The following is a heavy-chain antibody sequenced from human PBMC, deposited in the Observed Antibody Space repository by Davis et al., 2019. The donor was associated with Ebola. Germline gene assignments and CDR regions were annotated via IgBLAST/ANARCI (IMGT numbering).Heavy chain of an antibody. J-gene: IGHJ6*04. V-gene: IGHV4-34*01. CDR2: INHSGST. D-gene: IGHD3-10*01. CDR1: GGSFSGYY. CDR3: AGWFGELLYYYYYGMDV. Sequence: MPSETLSLTCAVYGGSFSGYYWSWIRQPPGKGLEWIGEINHSGSTNYNPSLKSRVTISVDTSKNQFSLKLSSVTAADTAVYYCAGWFGELLYYYYYGMDVWGKGTTVTVSS.